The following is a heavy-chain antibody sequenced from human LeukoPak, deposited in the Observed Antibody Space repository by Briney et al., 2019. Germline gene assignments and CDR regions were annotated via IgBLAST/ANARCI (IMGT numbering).Heavy chain of an antibody. J-gene: IGHJ4*02. V-gene: IGHV3-23*01. D-gene: IGHD2-21*01. CDR3: AKGSGWLLPQYFDF. Sequence: GGSLRLSCAASGFTFSSSAMSWVRHAPGKGLEGLSALTGGGGSTHYADSVKGGYTISGDNSKHTLHLHMKAEIAGDTRVYYCAKGSGWLLPQYFDFWGQGSLVTVSS. CDR1: GFTFSSSA. CDR2: LTGGGGST.